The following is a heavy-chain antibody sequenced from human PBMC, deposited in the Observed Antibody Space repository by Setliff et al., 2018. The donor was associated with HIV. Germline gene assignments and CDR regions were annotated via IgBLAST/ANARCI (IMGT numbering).Heavy chain of an antibody. CDR2: IDADGTTT. D-gene: IGHD6-13*01. J-gene: IGHJ6*02. CDR1: GFTFNSSHW. V-gene: IGHV3-74*01. Sequence: GGSLRLSCAASGFTFNSSHWMHWVRQVPGKGLMWVSHIDADGTTTSYADSVKGRFTISRDNANNSLYLQMNSLRAEDTALYYCARDAPYTSSWLYYSYYYGLDVWGQGTTVTVSS. CDR3: ARDAPYTSSWLYYSYYYGLDV.